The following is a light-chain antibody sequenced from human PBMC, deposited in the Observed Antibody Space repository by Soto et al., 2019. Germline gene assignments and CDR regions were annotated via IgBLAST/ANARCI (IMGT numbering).Light chain of an antibody. J-gene: IGKJ3*01. V-gene: IGKV1-33*01. CDR3: QKSDHLPL. CDR2: DSX. Sequence: DRVTIPCQARDDIGNSLNWYQDKPGQAPKLLIYDSXXLETGVPSTFSGSGYGTDFTFTISSLRPEDIATYYCQKSDHLPLFGPGTKVDIK. CDR1: DDIGNS.